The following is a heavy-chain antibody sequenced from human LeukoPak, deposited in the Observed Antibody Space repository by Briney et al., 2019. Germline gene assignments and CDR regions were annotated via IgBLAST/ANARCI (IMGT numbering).Heavy chain of an antibody. CDR2: IYYSGTT. Sequence: PSETLSLTCSVSGGSISSTIYYWGWIRQPPGKGLEWIGSIYYSGTTYYNPSLKSRVTISLETSKTQFSLKLTSVTAADTAVYFCARRRIDWLFDYWGQGTLVTVSS. CDR1: GGSISSTIYY. CDR3: ARRRIDWLFDY. J-gene: IGHJ4*02. D-gene: IGHD3-9*01. V-gene: IGHV4-39*07.